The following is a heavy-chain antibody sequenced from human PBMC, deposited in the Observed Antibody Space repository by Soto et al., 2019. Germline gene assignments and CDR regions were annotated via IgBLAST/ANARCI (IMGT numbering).Heavy chain of an antibody. CDR3: ARGEGQPSYYLDY. J-gene: IGHJ4*02. V-gene: IGHV4-34*01. D-gene: IGHD6-13*01. CDR2: INHSGST. Sequence: QVQLQQWGAGLLKPSETLSLTCAVYGGSFSGYYWSLIRQPPGKGLEWIGEINHSGSTNYNPSLKSRVTITGDTSKNQFSLKMSSVTDANTAVYYCARGEGQPSYYLDYWGQGTLVTVSS. CDR1: GGSFSGYY.